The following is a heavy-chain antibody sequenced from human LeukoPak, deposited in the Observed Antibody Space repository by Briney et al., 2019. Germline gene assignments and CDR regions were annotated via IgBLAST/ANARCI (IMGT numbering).Heavy chain of an antibody. CDR3: ARDGRLAPFDY. V-gene: IGHV4-59*01. D-gene: IGHD6-19*01. J-gene: IGHJ4*02. Sequence: PSETLSLTCTVSGGSISSYYWSWIRQPPGKGLEWIGYIYYSGSTNYNPSLKSRVTISVDTSKNQFSLKLSSVTAADTAVYYCARDGRLAPFDYWGQGTLVTVSS. CDR1: GGSISSYY. CDR2: IYYSGST.